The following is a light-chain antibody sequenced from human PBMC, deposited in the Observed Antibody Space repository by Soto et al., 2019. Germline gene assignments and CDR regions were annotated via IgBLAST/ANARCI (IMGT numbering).Light chain of an antibody. Sequence: DIQMTQSPSFLSASVGDRVTITCRASQGISSYLAWYQHKPGKAPKLLIHTASTLQSGVPSRFSGSGSGREFTLTISGLQPEDFATYYCQQYHSWPPRTFGQGTEVEIK. J-gene: IGKJ1*01. V-gene: IGKV1-9*01. CDR3: QQYHSWPPRT. CDR1: QGISSY. CDR2: TAS.